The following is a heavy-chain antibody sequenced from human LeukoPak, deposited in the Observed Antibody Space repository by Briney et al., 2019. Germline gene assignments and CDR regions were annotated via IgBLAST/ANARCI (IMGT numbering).Heavy chain of an antibody. CDR3: ATNSIAVAGSVDY. CDR2: IWYDGSNK. CDR1: GFTFSSYG. J-gene: IGHJ4*02. D-gene: IGHD6-19*01. Sequence: PGRSLRLSCAASGFTFSSYGMHWVRQAPGKGLEWVAVIWYDGSNKYYADSVKGRFTIPRDNSKNTLYLQMNSLRAEDTAVYYCATNSIAVAGSVDYWGQGTLVTVSS. V-gene: IGHV3-33*01.